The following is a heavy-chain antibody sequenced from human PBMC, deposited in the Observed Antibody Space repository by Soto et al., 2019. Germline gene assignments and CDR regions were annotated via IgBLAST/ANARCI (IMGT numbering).Heavy chain of an antibody. Sequence: EVQLLESGGGLVHPGGSLRLSCAASGFTFNNYAMSWVRQAPGKGLEWVSAIDGSGDNTHYADSVKGRFTFSRDNSKNTLYRQMNSLRAEDTAVYYCAKQVTGWYNDAFDIWCQGTMVTVSS. CDR3: AKQVTGWYNDAFDI. CDR2: IDGSGDNT. D-gene: IGHD6-19*01. V-gene: IGHV3-23*01. CDR1: GFTFNNYA. J-gene: IGHJ3*02.